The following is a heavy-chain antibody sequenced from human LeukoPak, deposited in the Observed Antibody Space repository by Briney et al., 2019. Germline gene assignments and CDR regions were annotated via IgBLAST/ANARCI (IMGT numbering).Heavy chain of an antibody. V-gene: IGHV3-23*01. Sequence: GGSLRLSCAASGFTFSSYAMSWVRQAPGKGLEWVSAISGSGGSTYYADSVKGRFTISRDNSKNTLYLQMNSLRAEDTAVYYCAKKFAGFGYCSSTSCSYYFDYWGREPWSPSPQ. CDR2: ISGSGGST. CDR3: AKKFAGFGYCSSTSCSYYFDY. CDR1: GFTFSSYA. D-gene: IGHD2-2*01. J-gene: IGHJ4*02.